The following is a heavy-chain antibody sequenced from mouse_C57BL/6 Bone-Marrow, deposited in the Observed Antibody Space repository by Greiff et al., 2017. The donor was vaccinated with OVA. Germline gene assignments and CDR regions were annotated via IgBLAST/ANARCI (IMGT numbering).Heavy chain of an antibody. CDR1: GFTFSSYG. J-gene: IGHJ4*01. Sequence: EVMLVASGGDLVKPGGSLKLSCAASGFTFSSYGMSWVRPTPDKRLEWVATISSVGSYTYYPDSVKGRFTISIDNAKNTLYLQMSSLKSEDTAMYYCARPDYGSSYDYYAMDDWGQGTSVTVSS. D-gene: IGHD1-1*01. CDR2: ISSVGSYT. CDR3: ARPDYGSSYDYYAMDD. V-gene: IGHV5-6*01.